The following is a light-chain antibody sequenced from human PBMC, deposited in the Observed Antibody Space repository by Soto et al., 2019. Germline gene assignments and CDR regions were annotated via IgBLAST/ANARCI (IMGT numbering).Light chain of an antibody. CDR1: QGLVHSNGDTF. Sequence: DVVMTQSPLSLPVTLGQPASISCRSSQGLVHSNGDTFLSWFQQRPSQSPRRLIYQVSNRDSGVPDRFSGSGSGTDFTLTISRVEAEDVAIYYCMQGTHWPYTFGQGTKLEI. CDR3: MQGTHWPYT. CDR2: QVS. V-gene: IGKV2-30*02. J-gene: IGKJ2*01.